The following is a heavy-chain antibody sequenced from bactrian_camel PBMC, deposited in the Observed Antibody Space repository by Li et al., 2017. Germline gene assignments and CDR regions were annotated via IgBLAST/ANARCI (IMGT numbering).Heavy chain of an antibody. Sequence: VQLVESGGGSVQAGGSLRLSCVASSDPYRMKCLAWFRQVPGKEREGVAGIDSDGRTNYTSSVKGRFTISRDSAKNTLYLQLNSLKPEDTATYYCTNQWNWGLGTQVTVS. V-gene: IGHV3S53*01. J-gene: IGHJ4*01. CDR1: SDPYRMKC. CDR2: IDSDGRT. CDR3: TNQWN.